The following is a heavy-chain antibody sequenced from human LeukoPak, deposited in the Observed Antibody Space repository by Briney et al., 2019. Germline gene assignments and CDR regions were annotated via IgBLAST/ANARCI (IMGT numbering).Heavy chain of an antibody. D-gene: IGHD3-16*02. CDR2: ISYDGSNK. V-gene: IGHV3-30*04. Sequence: PGGSLRLSCAASGFTFSSYAMHWVRQAPGKGLEWVAVISYDGSNKYYADSVKGRFTISRDNSKNTLYLQMNNLRAEDTAVYYCAGDSAYDYVWGSYRYPYNWFDPWGQGTLVTVSS. CDR1: GFTFSSYA. J-gene: IGHJ5*02. CDR3: AGDSAYDYVWGSYRYPYNWFDP.